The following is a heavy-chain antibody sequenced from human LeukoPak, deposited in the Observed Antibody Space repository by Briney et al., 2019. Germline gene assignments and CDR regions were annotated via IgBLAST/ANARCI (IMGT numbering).Heavy chain of an antibody. CDR2: ISAYNGNT. Sequence: ASVKVSCKASGYTLTSYGISWVRQAPGQGLEWMGWISAYNGNTNYAQKPQGRVTMTTDTSTSTAYMELRSLRSDDTAVYYCASSGSYLGYFDYWGQGALVTVSS. CDR3: ASSGSYLGYFDY. J-gene: IGHJ4*02. V-gene: IGHV1-18*01. D-gene: IGHD1-26*01. CDR1: GYTLTSYG.